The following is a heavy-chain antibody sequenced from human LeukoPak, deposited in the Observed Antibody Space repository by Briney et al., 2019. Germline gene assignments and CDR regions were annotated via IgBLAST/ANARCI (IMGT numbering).Heavy chain of an antibody. Sequence: PGGSLRLSCAASGFTFSNAWMSWVRQAPGKGLEWVGRIKNKIDGGTTDYAAPVKGRFTISRDDSKNTLYLQMTSLKTEDTAVYYCTTETYYYDSSGYPPFDYWGQGTLVTVSS. CDR3: TTETYYYDSSGYPPFDY. J-gene: IGHJ4*02. CDR1: GFTFSNAW. V-gene: IGHV3-15*01. CDR2: IKNKIDGGTT. D-gene: IGHD3-22*01.